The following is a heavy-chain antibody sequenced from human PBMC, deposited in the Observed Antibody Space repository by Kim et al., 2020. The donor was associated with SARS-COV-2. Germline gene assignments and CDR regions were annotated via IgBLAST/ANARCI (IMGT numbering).Heavy chain of an antibody. Sequence: YSQNFQGRVTITRDISATTAYMELRSLTSKDTAVYYCAREGSGSYNWLDPWGQGTLVTVSS. J-gene: IGHJ5*02. CDR3: AREGSGSYNWLDP. V-gene: IGHV1-3*01. D-gene: IGHD3-10*01.